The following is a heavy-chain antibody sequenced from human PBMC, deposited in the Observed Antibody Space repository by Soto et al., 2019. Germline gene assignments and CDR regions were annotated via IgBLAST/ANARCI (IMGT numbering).Heavy chain of an antibody. CDR1: GGSISSGDYY. J-gene: IGHJ3*02. Sequence: QVQLQESGPGLVKPSQTLSLTCTVSGGSISSGDYYWSWIRQPPGKGLEWIGYIYYSGSTYYKPSLMSRITISVDTSKNQFSLKLSSVTAADTAVYYCASTEYCSGGSCSHGAFDIWGQGTMVTVSS. D-gene: IGHD2-15*01. V-gene: IGHV4-30-4*01. CDR3: ASTEYCSGGSCSHGAFDI. CDR2: IYYSGST.